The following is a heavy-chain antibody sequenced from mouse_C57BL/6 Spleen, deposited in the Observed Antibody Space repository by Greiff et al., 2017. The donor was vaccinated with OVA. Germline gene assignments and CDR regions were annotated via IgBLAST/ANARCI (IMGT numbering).Heavy chain of an antibody. J-gene: IGHJ1*03. CDR2: IWGDGST. V-gene: IGHV2-3*01. Sequence: VQLVESGPGLVAPSQSLSITCTVSGFSLTSYGVSWVRQPPGRGLEWLGGIWGDGSTNYHSALISRLSISKDNSKSQVFLQLYSQQTDDTATYYCAKRGLTVVAPSRWEFDVWGTGTTVTVSS. D-gene: IGHD1-1*01. CDR1: GFSLTSYG. CDR3: AKRGLTVVAPSRWEFDV.